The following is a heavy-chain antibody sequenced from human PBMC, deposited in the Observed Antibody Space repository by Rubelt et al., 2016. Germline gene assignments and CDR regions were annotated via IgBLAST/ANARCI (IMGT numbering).Heavy chain of an antibody. Sequence: QVQLQQWGAGLLKPSETLSLNCAVYGGSFSGYYWSWIRQPPGKGLEWMGEINHSGSTNYNPSLKSRVTISVDTSKNQFSLKLSSVTAADTAVYYCARGERGGRRSLRFDPWGQGTLVTVSS. V-gene: IGHV4-34*01. CDR2: INHSGST. CDR3: ARGERGGRRSLRFDP. CDR1: GGSFSGYY. D-gene: IGHD1-26*01. J-gene: IGHJ5*02.